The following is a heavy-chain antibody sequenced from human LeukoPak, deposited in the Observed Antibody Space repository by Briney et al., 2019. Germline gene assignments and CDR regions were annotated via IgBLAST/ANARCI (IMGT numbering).Heavy chain of an antibody. V-gene: IGHV4-34*01. CDR3: ARASNPYDYVWGSYRQPKNFDF. J-gene: IGHJ4*02. D-gene: IGHD3-16*02. CDR2: INHSGST. CDR1: GGAFSGYY. Sequence: SETLSLTGAVYGGAFSGYYWSWIRQPPGKGLEWIGEINHSGSTNYNPSLKSRVTISVDTSKNQFSLKLSSVTAADTAVYYCARASNPYDYVWGSYRQPKNFDFWGQGTLVTVSS.